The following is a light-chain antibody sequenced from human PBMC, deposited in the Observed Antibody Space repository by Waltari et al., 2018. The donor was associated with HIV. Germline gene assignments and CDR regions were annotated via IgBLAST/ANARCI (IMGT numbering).Light chain of an antibody. Sequence: SYVLDQPPSLSVAPGQTARITCGGENIGTKSVHWYQQRPGQAPVLVVYDDNDRASGIPERFSGSKSGNTATLSISRVEAGDEADYYCQVWDRSSDQYVFGPGTRVTAL. CDR2: DDN. V-gene: IGLV3-21*02. J-gene: IGLJ1*01. CDR1: NIGTKS. CDR3: QVWDRSSDQYV.